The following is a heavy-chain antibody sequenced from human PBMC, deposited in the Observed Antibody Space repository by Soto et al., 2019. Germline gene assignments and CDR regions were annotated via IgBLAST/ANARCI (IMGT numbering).Heavy chain of an antibody. CDR3: ARLGRYYQSLDT. V-gene: IGHV4-59*08. D-gene: IGHD3-10*01. J-gene: IGHJ5*01. CDR1: RGSFSPNY. CDR2: IYYGGTT. Sequence: SETQSLTCNVSRGSFSPNYGNWIRQPPGKGLEWVGYIYYGGTTSYNPSLKSRVTISLETSKSQFSLRLTAVTAADTAVYYCARLGRYYQSLDTWGPGTLVTSPQ.